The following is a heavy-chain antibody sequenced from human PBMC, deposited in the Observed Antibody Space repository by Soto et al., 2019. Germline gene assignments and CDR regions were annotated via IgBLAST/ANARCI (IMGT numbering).Heavy chain of an antibody. CDR1: GYTFTGYY. CDR2: INPNSGGT. D-gene: IGHD3-16*01. J-gene: IGHJ4*02. Sequence: ASVKVSCKASGYTFTGYYMHWVRQAPGQGLEWMGWINPNSGGTKYAQKFQNWVTMTRDTSISTAYMELSRLRSDDTAVYYCARDVFPSDYSTNFDYWGQGALVTVSS. V-gene: IGHV1-2*04. CDR3: ARDVFPSDYSTNFDY.